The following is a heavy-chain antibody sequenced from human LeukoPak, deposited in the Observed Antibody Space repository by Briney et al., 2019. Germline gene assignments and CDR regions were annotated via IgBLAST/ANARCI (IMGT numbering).Heavy chain of an antibody. J-gene: IGHJ3*02. D-gene: IGHD6-19*01. CDR2: ISGSGGST. CDR3: AKDRSSGWYDAFDI. V-gene: IGHV3-23*01. CDR1: GGSFSGYY. Sequence: PSETLSLTCAVYGGSFSGYYWSWVRQAPGKGLEWVSAISGSGGSTYYADSVKGRFTISRENSKNTLYLQLNSLRAEDTAVYYCAKDRSSGWYDAFDIWGQGTMVTVSS.